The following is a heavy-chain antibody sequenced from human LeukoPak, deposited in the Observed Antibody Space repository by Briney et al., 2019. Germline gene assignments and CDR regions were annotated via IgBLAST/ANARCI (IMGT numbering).Heavy chain of an antibody. CDR1: GGSISSYY. V-gene: IGHV4-59*06. Sequence: PSETVSLTCTVSGGSISSYYWSWIRQHPGKGLEWIGYIYYSGSTYYNPSLKSRVTISVDTSKNQFSLKLSSVTAADTAVYYCARRVAGYSSSWYSRYLDYWGQGTLVTVSS. CDR3: ARRVAGYSSSWYSRYLDY. CDR2: IYYSGST. D-gene: IGHD6-13*01. J-gene: IGHJ4*02.